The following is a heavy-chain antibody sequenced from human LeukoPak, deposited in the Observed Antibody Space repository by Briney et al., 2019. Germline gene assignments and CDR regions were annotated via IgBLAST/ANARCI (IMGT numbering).Heavy chain of an antibody. Sequence: ASVKVSCKASGGTFSSYAISWVRQAPGQGLEWMGGIIPIFGTANYAQKFQGRVTITTDESTSTAYMELSSLRSEDTAVYYCARVTQYYYDSSGYYPAPDYYYMDVWGKGTTVTVSS. V-gene: IGHV1-69*05. CDR1: GGTFSSYA. D-gene: IGHD3-22*01. J-gene: IGHJ6*03. CDR3: ARVTQYYYDSSGYYPAPDYYYMDV. CDR2: IIPIFGTA.